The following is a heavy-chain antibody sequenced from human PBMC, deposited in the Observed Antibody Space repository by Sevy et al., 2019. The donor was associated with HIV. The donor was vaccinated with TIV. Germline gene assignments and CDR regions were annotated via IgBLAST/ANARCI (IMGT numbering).Heavy chain of an antibody. CDR2: ISYDGSNK. J-gene: IGHJ4*02. CDR3: GRDREMGNYYDSGGSIDY. D-gene: IGHD3-22*01. Sequence: GGSLRLSCAASGFTFSSYPMHWVRQAPGKGLEWVAVISYDGSNKYYADSVKGRLTISRDNSKNTLYVQMNSLRAEDTAVFYCGRDREMGNYYDSGGSIDYWGQGTLVTVSS. V-gene: IGHV3-30*04. CDR1: GFTFSSYP.